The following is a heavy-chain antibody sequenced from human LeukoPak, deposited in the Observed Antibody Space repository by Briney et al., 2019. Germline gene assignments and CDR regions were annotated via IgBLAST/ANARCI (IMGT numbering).Heavy chain of an antibody. Sequence: PSETLSLTCTVSGGSISSSSYYWGWIRQPPGKGLEWIGSIYYSGSTYYSPSLKSRITISADTSKNQFSLKLSSVTAADTAVYYCARDRYYYDSSGYRRMDVWGKGTTVTISS. CDR2: IYYSGST. D-gene: IGHD3-22*01. V-gene: IGHV4-39*07. CDR3: ARDRYYYDSSGYRRMDV. CDR1: GGSISSSSYY. J-gene: IGHJ6*04.